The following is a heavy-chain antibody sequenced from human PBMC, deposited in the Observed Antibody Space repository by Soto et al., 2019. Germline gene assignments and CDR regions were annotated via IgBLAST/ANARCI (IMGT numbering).Heavy chain of an antibody. CDR1: GFTFISYG. D-gene: IGHD2-2*01. J-gene: IGHJ6*02. Sequence: PGGSLRLSCAASGFTFISYGMHWVRQAPGKGLEWVAVIWYDGSNKYYADSVKGRFTISRDNSKNTLYLQMNSLRAEDTAVYYCARESRVYCSSTSCPHSYYYYGMDVWGQGTTVTVSS. CDR2: IWYDGSNK. V-gene: IGHV3-33*01. CDR3: ARESRVYCSSTSCPHSYYYYGMDV.